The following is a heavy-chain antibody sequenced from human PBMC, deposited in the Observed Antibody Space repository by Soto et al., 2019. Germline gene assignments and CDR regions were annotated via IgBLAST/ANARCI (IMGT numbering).Heavy chain of an antibody. CDR2: ISGSGGST. CDR3: AKGTGRYYGSGNFDY. J-gene: IGHJ4*02. D-gene: IGHD3-10*01. V-gene: IGHV3-23*01. CDR1: GFTFSSYV. Sequence: EVQLLESGGGLVQPGGSLRLSCAASGFTFSSYVMSWVRQAPGKGLEWVSAISGSGGSTYYADSVKGRFTISRDNSKNTLYLQMNSLRAEDTAVYYCAKGTGRYYGSGNFDYWGQGTLVTVSS.